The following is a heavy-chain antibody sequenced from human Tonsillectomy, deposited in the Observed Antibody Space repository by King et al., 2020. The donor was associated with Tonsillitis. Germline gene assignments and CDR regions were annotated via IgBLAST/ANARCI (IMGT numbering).Heavy chain of an antibody. CDR3: ARDVGGSYSDY. CDR1: GFTFSSYW. V-gene: IGHV3-7*04. J-gene: IGHJ4*02. Sequence: VQLVESGGGLVQPGGSLRLSCAASGFTFSSYWMSWVRQAPGKGLEWVANTKQDGSEKYYVDSVKGRFTISRDNAKNSLYLQMNSLRAEDTAVYYCARDVGGSYSDYWGQGTLVTVSS. CDR2: TKQDGSEK. D-gene: IGHD1-26*01.